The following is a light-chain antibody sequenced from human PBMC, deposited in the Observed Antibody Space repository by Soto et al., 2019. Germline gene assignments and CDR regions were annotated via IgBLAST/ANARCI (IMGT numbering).Light chain of an antibody. CDR3: RSYAGSNTLI. Sequence: QSVLIQPPSASGSPGQSVTISCTGTSSDVGDYNYVSWYQQHPGKAPKLMIYEVNKRPSGVPDRFSGSKSGNTASLTVSGLQAEDEADYYCRSYAGSNTLILGGGTKRPS. CDR2: EVN. V-gene: IGLV2-8*01. J-gene: IGLJ2*01. CDR1: SSDVGDYNY.